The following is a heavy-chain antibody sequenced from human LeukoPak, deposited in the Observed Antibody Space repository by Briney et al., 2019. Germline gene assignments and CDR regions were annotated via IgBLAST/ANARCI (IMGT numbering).Heavy chain of an antibody. CDR1: GGSISSADYY. V-gene: IGHV4-30-4*01. CDR3: ARVPYSSGWYVDY. CDR2: IYYSGKN. D-gene: IGHD6-19*01. J-gene: IGHJ4*02. Sequence: SQTLSLTCTVSGGSISSADYYWSWLHQPPGEGLGWIGYIYYSGKNYYNPSLKSRVTISVDSSKNQFSLKLSSVTAADTAVYYCARVPYSSGWYVDYWGQGTLVTVSS.